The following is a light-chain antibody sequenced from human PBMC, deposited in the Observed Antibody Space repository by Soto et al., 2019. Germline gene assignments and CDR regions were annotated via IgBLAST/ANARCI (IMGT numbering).Light chain of an antibody. CDR1: QSVSSN. CDR3: QQYNNWWT. CDR2: GAS. Sequence: EIVMTQSPVTLSVSPGERATLSCRAGQSVSSNLAWYQQKPVQAPRLLIYGASTRATGIPARFTGSGSGTEFTLTISSLQFDDSAVYYCQQYNNWWTFGQGGKVDI. J-gene: IGKJ1*01. V-gene: IGKV3-15*01.